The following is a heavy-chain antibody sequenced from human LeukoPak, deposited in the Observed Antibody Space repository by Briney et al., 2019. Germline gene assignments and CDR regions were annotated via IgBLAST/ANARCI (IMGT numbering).Heavy chain of an antibody. J-gene: IGHJ4*02. V-gene: IGHV3-7*01. CDR1: GFTLSDYW. Sequence: GGSLRLSCAASGFTLSDYWMSWVRQAPGKGLEWVANIDQDGSDENYVDSVKGRFTISRDDAKNSLYLQMSSLRADDTAMYYCARESTRERPGCWGQGTLVTVSS. D-gene: IGHD1-1*01. CDR3: ARESTRERPGC. CDR2: IDQDGSDE.